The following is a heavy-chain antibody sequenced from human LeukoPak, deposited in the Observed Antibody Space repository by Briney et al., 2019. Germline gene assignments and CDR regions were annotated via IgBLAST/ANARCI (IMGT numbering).Heavy chain of an antibody. D-gene: IGHD5-12*01. CDR2: IYYSGST. CDR3: VRDSKWHLVLAFDI. V-gene: IGHV4-39*07. CDR1: GGSISSSSYY. J-gene: IGHJ3*02. Sequence: SETLSLTCTVSGGSISSSSYYWGWIRQPPGKGLEWIGSIYYSGSTYYNPSLKTRVTISVDTSKNQFSLNLNSVTAADTAVYYCVRDSKWHLVLAFDIWGRGTLVTVSS.